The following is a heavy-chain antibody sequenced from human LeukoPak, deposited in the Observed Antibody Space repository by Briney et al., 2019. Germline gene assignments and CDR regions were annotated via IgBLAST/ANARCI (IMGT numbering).Heavy chain of an antibody. Sequence: SVKVSCKASGGTFSSYAISWVRQAPGQGLEWMGRIIPILGIANYAQKFQGRVTITADKSTSTAYMELSSLRSEDTAVYYCARVGDRDSSTWYFDYWGQGTLVTVSS. CDR1: GGTFSSYA. D-gene: IGHD6-13*01. V-gene: IGHV1-69*04. J-gene: IGHJ4*02. CDR2: IIPILGIA. CDR3: ARVGDRDSSTWYFDY.